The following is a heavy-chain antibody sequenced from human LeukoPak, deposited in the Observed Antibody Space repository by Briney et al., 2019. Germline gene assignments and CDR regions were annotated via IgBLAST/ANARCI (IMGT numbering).Heavy chain of an antibody. CDR1: GFTVSSNY. CDR3: ARVLSLVVSLGDY. CDR2: IYSGGST. D-gene: IGHD2-15*01. J-gene: IGHJ4*02. Sequence: GGSLRLSCAASGFTVSSNYMSWVRQAPGKGLEWVSVIYSGGSTYYADSVKGRFTISRDNSKNTLYLQMNSLRAEDTAVYYCARVLSLVVSLGDYRGQGTLVTVSS. V-gene: IGHV3-66*01.